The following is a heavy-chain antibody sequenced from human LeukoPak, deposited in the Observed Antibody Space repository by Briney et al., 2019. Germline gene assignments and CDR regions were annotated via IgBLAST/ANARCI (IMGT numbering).Heavy chain of an antibody. CDR1: GFTFSSYS. D-gene: IGHD3-10*01. J-gene: IGHJ4*02. Sequence: GGSLRLSCAASGFTFSSYSMNWVRQAPGKGLEWVSSISSSSSYIYYADSVKGRFTISRDNAKNSLNLQMNSLRAEDTAVYYCARGVRDGSGSFDYWGQGTLVTVSS. CDR2: ISSSSSYI. CDR3: ARGVRDGSGSFDY. V-gene: IGHV3-21*01.